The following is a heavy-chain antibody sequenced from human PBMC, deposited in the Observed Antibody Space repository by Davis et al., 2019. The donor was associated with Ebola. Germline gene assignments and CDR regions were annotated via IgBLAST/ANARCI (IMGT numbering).Heavy chain of an antibody. CDR1: GYSFTSYW. V-gene: IGHV5-51*01. J-gene: IGHJ4*02. CDR3: ARLVPGTPDEDY. Sequence: PGGSLRLSCEASGYSFTSYWIGWVRQMPGKGLEWMGIIYPGDSDTRYSPSFQGQVTISADKSTSTAFLQWSSLKASDTAMYYCARLVPGTPDEDYWGQGTLVTVSS. D-gene: IGHD3-10*01. CDR2: IYPGDSDT.